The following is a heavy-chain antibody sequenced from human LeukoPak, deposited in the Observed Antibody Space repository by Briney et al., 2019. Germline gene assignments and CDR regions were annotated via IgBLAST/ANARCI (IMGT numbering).Heavy chain of an antibody. CDR3: ARQEDHGDANYYYYYGMDV. D-gene: IGHD4-17*01. CDR2: MNPNSGNT. V-gene: IGHV1-8*01. Sequence: ASVKVSCKASGYTFTSYDINWVRQATGQGLEWMGWMNPNSGNTGYAQKFQGRVTMTRNTSISTAYMELSSLRSEDTAVYYCARQEDHGDANYYYYYGMDVWGQGTTVTVSS. CDR1: GYTFTSYD. J-gene: IGHJ6*02.